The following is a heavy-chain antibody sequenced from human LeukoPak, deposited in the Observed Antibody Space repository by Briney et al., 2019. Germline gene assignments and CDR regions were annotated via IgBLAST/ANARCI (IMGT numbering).Heavy chain of an antibody. CDR1: GGSISSYY. V-gene: IGHV4-59*08. J-gene: IGHJ5*02. Sequence: PSETLSLTCTVSGGSISSYYWSWIRQPPGKGLEWIGDIYYSGSTNYNPSLKSRVTISVDTSKNQFSLKLSSVTAADTAVYYCARGYSSGWYNPVWFDPWGQGTLVTVSS. D-gene: IGHD6-19*01. CDR3: ARGYSSGWYNPVWFDP. CDR2: IYYSGST.